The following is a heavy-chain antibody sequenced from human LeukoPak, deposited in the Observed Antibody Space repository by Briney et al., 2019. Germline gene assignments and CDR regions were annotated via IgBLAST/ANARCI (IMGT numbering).Heavy chain of an antibody. D-gene: IGHD5-12*01. CDR1: GFTFSSYA. J-gene: IGHJ3*02. Sequence: PGRSLRLSCAASGFTFSSYAMSWVRQAPGKGLEWVSAISGSGGSTYYADSVKGRFTISRDNSKNTLYLQMNSLRAEDTAVYYCAKAITRVATIRVDAFDIWGQGTMVTVSS. CDR3: AKAITRVATIRVDAFDI. V-gene: IGHV3-23*01. CDR2: ISGSGGST.